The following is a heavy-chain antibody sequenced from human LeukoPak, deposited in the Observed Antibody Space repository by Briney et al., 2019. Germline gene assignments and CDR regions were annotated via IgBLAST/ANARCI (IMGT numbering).Heavy chain of an antibody. V-gene: IGHV5-51*01. J-gene: IGHJ3*02. CDR2: IYPGDSDT. D-gene: IGHD6-19*01. CDR1: GYTFTDHT. CDR3: ARRRIVGSGWYDGSFDM. Sequence: ASVKVSCEASGYTFTDHTIRWVRQMPGKGLEWMGIIYPGDSDTRYSPSFQGQVTMSADKSISTAYLQWSGLKASDTAIYYCARRRIVGSGWYDGSFDMWGQGTMVTVSS.